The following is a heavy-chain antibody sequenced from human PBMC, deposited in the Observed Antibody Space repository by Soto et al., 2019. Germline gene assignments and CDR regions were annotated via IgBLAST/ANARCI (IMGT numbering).Heavy chain of an antibody. V-gene: IGHV3-23*01. CDR2: MSGGGGST. J-gene: IGHJ4*02. Sequence: EVQLLESGGGLVQPGGSLRLSCAASGFAFTNYAMSWVRQAPGKGLEWVSSMSGGGGSTYYADSVKGRFTISRDISKNTLYLQMNSLTAEDTAVYYCAKPLDVAAARGFFYYWGRGTLVTVSS. D-gene: IGHD6-19*01. CDR3: AKPLDVAAARGFFYY. CDR1: GFAFTNYA.